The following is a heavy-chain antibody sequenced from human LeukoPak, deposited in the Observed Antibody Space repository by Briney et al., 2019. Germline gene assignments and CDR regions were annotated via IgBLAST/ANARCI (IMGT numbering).Heavy chain of an antibody. J-gene: IGHJ6*04. CDR2: LDPEDVEA. V-gene: IGHV1-24*01. CDR1: GYSLTELS. CDR3: ARAKVPAAKWGIMDV. D-gene: IGHD2-2*01. Sequence: ASVKVSCKVSGYSLTELSIHWVRQAPGKGLEWMGGLDPEDVEAIYAQKFQGRVTMTEDTSTDTAYMELSSLKSEDTAVYYCARAKVPAAKWGIMDVWGKGTTVTVSS.